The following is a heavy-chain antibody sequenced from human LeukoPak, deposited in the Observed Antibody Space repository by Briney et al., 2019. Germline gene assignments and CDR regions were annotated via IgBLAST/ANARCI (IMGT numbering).Heavy chain of an antibody. CDR3: ARAEYSSGWYWKVDAFDI. CDR2: ISSSGSTI. J-gene: IGHJ3*02. D-gene: IGHD6-19*01. CDR1: GFTFSDYY. V-gene: IGHV3-11*01. Sequence: PGGSLRLSCAASGFTFSDYYMSWIRQAPGKGLEWVSYISSSGSTIYYADSVKGRFTISRDNAKNSLYLQMNSLRAEDTAVYYCARAEYSSGWYWKVDAFDIWGQGTTVTVSS.